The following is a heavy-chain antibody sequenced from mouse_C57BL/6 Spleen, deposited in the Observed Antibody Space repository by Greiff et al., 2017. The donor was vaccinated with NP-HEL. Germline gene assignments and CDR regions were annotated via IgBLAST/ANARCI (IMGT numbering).Heavy chain of an antibody. CDR1: GFTFSDYG. V-gene: IGHV5-17*01. J-gene: IGHJ3*01. D-gene: IGHD2-5*01. Sequence: EVKVVESGGGLVKPGGSLKLSCAASGFTFSDYGMHWVRQAPEKGLEWVAYISSGSSTIYYADTVKGRFTISRDNAKNTLFLQMTSLRSEDTAMYYCARNSYYSNPFAYWGQGTLVTVSA. CDR2: ISSGSSTI. CDR3: ARNSYYSNPFAY.